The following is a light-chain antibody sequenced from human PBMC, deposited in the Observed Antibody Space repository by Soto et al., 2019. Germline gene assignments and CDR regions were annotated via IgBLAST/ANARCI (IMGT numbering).Light chain of an antibody. V-gene: IGLV2-8*01. CDR1: SSDVGGYNY. Sequence: QSVLTQPPSASGSPGQSVTISCTGTSSDVGGYNYVSWYQQHPGKVPKLMIYEVSKRPSGVPDRFSGSKSDNTASLTVSGLQAEDEADYYCSSYAGSNNFIFGGGTKVTVL. CDR2: EVS. J-gene: IGLJ2*01. CDR3: SSYAGSNNFI.